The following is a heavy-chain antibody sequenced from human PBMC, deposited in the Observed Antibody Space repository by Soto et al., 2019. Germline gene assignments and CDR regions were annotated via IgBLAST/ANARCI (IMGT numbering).Heavy chain of an antibody. D-gene: IGHD3-22*01. Sequence: GXSLRLSCAASGFTVSSNYMSWVRQAPGKGLEWVSVIYSGGSTYYADSVKGRFTISRDNSKNTLYLQMNSLRAEDTAVYYCARATYYYDSSGYSGGAFDISGQGTMVTVSS. CDR3: ARATYYYDSSGYSGGAFDI. V-gene: IGHV3-53*01. CDR1: GFTVSSNY. J-gene: IGHJ3*02. CDR2: IYSGGST.